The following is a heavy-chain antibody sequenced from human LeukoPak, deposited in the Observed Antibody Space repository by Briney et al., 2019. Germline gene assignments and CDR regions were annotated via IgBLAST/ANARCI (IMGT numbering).Heavy chain of an antibody. CDR2: INPNSGGT. D-gene: IGHD2-15*01. V-gene: IGHV1-2*02. Sequence: ASVEVSCKASGYTFTGYYMHWVRQAPGQGLEWMGWINPNSGGTNYAQKFQGRVTMTRDTSISTAYMELSRLRSDDTAVYYCARGGVVVVAATSYWGQGTLVTVSS. J-gene: IGHJ4*02. CDR1: GYTFTGYY. CDR3: ARGGVVVVAATSY.